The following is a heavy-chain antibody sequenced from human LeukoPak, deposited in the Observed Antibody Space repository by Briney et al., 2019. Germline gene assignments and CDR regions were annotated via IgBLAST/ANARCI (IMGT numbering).Heavy chain of an antibody. D-gene: IGHD3-10*01. CDR2: ISSSGSTI. V-gene: IGHV3-48*03. J-gene: IGHJ4*02. CDR1: GFTFSSYE. Sequence: PGGSLRLSCAASGFTFSSYEMNWVRQAPGKGLEWVSYISSSGSTIYYADSVKGRFTISRDNAKNSLYLQMNSLRAEDTAVYYCARSSYYYGSGSYTLDYWGQGTLVTVSS. CDR3: ARSSYYYGSGSYTLDY.